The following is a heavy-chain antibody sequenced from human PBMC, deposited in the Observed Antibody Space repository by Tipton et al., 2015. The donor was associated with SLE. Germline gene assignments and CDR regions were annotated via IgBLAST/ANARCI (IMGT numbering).Heavy chain of an antibody. CDR2: INPNSGGT. Sequence: QLVQSGAEVKKPGASVKVSCKASGYTFTGYYMHWVRQAPGQGLEWMGRINPNSGGTNYAQKFQGRVTMTRDTFISTAYMELSRLRSDDTAVYSFAIDPDSSSPSFNSYFVYWGQGTLVTVSS. V-gene: IGHV1-2*06. CDR1: GYTFTGYY. J-gene: IGHJ4*02. CDR3: AIDPDSSSPSFNSYFVY. D-gene: IGHD6-6*01.